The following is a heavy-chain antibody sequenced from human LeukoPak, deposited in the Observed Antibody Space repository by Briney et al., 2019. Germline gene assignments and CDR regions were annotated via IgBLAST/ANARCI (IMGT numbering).Heavy chain of an antibody. J-gene: IGHJ4*02. V-gene: IGHV3-33*01. Sequence: PGGSLRLSCAASGFTFSTYGTHWVRQAPGKGLEWVALIWYDGNNEYYADSVKGRFTISRDNSKNTLFLQMNSLRAEDTAVYYCARNEMATITINYTFDYWGQGTLVTVSS. CDR2: IWYDGNNE. CDR3: ARNEMATITINYTFDY. D-gene: IGHD5-24*01. CDR1: GFTFSTYG.